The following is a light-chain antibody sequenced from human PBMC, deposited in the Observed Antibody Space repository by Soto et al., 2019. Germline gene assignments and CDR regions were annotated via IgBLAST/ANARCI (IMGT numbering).Light chain of an antibody. CDR3: QQTLSFPPT. J-gene: IGKJ1*01. CDR1: QAIDSW. V-gene: IGKV1-12*01. CDR2: TGY. Sequence: DIQMTQSPSSVSASVGDRVTITCRASQAIDSWLAWYQQKPGEAPKLLIFTGYLLHSGVTPRFSGSGSGTDFTLTISSLQPEDFATYYCQQTLSFPPTVGQGTKVEIK.